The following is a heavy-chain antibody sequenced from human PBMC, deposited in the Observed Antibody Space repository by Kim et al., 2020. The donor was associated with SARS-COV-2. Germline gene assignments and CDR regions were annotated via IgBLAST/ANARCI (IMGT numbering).Heavy chain of an antibody. CDR1: GFTFSSYA. CDR3: AKDGPATRPNMDLKKQPWDY. CDR2: ISGSGGST. Sequence: GGSLRLSCAASGFTFSSYAMSWVRQAPGKGLEWVSAISGSGGSTYYADSVKGRFTISRDNSKNTLYLQMNSLRAEDTAVYYCAKDGPATRPNMDLKKQPWDYWGQGTLVTVSS. D-gene: IGHD5-18*01. J-gene: IGHJ4*02. V-gene: IGHV3-23*01.